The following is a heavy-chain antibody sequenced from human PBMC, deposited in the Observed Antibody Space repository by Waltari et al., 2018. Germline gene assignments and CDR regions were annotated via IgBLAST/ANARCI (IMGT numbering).Heavy chain of an antibody. D-gene: IGHD3-3*01. J-gene: IGHJ5*02. V-gene: IGHV4-38-2*02. Sequence: QVQLQESGPGLVKPSETLSLTCAVSGYSISSGYYWGWIRQPPGKGLEWIGSIYHSGSTYYNPSLKSRVTISVDTSKNQFSLKLSSVTAADTAVYYCAREAVRFGANWFDPWGQGTLVTVSS. CDR3: AREAVRFGANWFDP. CDR1: GYSISSGYY. CDR2: IYHSGST.